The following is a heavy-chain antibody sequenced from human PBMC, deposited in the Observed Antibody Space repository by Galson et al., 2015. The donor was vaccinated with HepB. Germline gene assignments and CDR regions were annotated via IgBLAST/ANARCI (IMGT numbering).Heavy chain of an antibody. J-gene: IGHJ4*02. Sequence: SLRLSCAASGLTFSSYAMSWVRQAPGKGLEWVSAISGSGGSTYYADSVKGRFTISRDNSKNTLYLQMNSLRAEDTAVYYCAKAYGSGSYTYYFDYWGQGTLVTVSS. CDR2: ISGSGGST. CDR3: AKAYGSGSYTYYFDY. V-gene: IGHV3-23*01. CDR1: GLTFSSYA. D-gene: IGHD3-10*01.